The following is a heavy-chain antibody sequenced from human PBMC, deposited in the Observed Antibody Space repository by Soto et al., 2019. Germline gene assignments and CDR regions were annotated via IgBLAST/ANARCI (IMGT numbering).Heavy chain of an antibody. Sequence: SETLSLTCTVSTGTMRDYYWSWIRQSPGKGLEWIGYIFYSGNTNYNPALKSRVTVSVDMAKSLFSLRLNSVTAADTAVYFCASGKGVDGSHYFDFWGQGTLVTVSS. CDR3: ASGKGVDGSHYFDF. J-gene: IGHJ4*02. D-gene: IGHD1-26*01. V-gene: IGHV4-59*12. CDR2: IFYSGNT. CDR1: TGTMRDYY.